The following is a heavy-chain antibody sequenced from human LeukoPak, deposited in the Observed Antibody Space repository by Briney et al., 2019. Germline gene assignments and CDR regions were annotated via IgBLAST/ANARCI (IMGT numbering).Heavy chain of an antibody. CDR2: ISAGADVI. CDR1: GFSFRDYP. CDR3: ARGAFLRS. Sequence: GGSLRLSCEAAGFSFRDYPMGWVRRASGKRLEWVSGISAGADVIFYADPVKGRFTISRDNAKNSLYLQMNSLRAEDTAVYYCARGAFLRSGGQGTLVTVSS. J-gene: IGHJ4*02. V-gene: IGHV3-23*01. D-gene: IGHD4-17*01.